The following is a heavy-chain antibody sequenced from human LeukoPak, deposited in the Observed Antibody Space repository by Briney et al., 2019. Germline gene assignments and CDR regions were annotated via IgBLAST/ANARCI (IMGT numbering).Heavy chain of an antibody. J-gene: IGHJ4*02. CDR2: IYYSGST. V-gene: IGHV4-39*01. Sequence: SETLSLTCTVSDVSISSSIYYWGWIRQPPGKGLEWIGTIYYSGSTYYNPSLQSRVTISVDTSKDQFSLKLSSVTAADTAVYYCASSHSSSWYLDYWGQGTLVTVSS. CDR1: DVSISSSIYY. D-gene: IGHD6-13*01. CDR3: ASSHSSSWYLDY.